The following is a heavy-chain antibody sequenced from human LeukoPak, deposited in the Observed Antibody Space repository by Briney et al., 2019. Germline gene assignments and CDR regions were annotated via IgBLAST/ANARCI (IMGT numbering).Heavy chain of an antibody. D-gene: IGHD3-10*01. V-gene: IGHV3-48*01. J-gene: IGHJ5*02. CDR1: GFTFSSYA. CDR2: IGPSGTAI. Sequence: PGGSLRLSCAASGFTFSSYAMNWVRQAPGRGLEWVSYIGPSGTAIYYADSVKGRFTISRDNARNSLFLQMNSLRVEDTAVYYCARVALSQGLDAWGQGTLVTVSS. CDR3: ARVALSQGLDA.